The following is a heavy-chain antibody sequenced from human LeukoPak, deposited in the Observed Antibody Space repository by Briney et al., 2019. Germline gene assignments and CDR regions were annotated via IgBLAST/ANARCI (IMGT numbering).Heavy chain of an antibody. CDR3: ARSLFRFLEWSYRPYYYYYMDV. V-gene: IGHV1-46*01. CDR1: GYTFTSYY. CDR2: INPSGGST. J-gene: IGHJ6*03. D-gene: IGHD3-3*01. Sequence: ASVKVSCKASGYTFTSYYMHWVRQAPGQGLEWMGIINPSGGSTSYAQKFQGRVTMTRDMSTSTAYMELSSLRSEDTAVYYCARSLFRFLEWSYRPYYYYYMDVWGKGTTVTVSS.